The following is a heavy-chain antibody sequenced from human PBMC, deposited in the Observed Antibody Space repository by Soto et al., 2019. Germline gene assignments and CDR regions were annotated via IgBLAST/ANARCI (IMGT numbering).Heavy chain of an antibody. CDR1: GFTFSNYT. V-gene: IGHV3-23*01. CDR3: AKCPLLPYYFAY. J-gene: IGHJ4*02. D-gene: IGHD2-15*01. Sequence: EVQLLESGGGLVQPGGSLRLSCAASGFTFSNYTMNWVRQAPGKGLEWVSVISASGTGTDYADSVKGRFTISRDNCKNALDVQVISLRAENTAVYYCAKCPLLPYYFAYWVQGTLVTVSS. CDR2: ISASGTGT.